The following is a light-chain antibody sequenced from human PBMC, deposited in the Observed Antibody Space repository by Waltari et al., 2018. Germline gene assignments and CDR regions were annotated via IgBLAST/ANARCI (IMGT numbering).Light chain of an antibody. CDR1: QSVGTS. J-gene: IGKJ1*01. CDR3: QQYDNWPPWT. Sequence: EILMTQFPATLSASPGERVTLSCRASQSVGTSLAWYQQKHGQAPSLLIFFASTRATGGPARFSGSGSGTEFTLTISSLLSEDFAVYYCQQYDNWPPWTFGQGTKVE. CDR2: FAS. V-gene: IGKV3-15*01.